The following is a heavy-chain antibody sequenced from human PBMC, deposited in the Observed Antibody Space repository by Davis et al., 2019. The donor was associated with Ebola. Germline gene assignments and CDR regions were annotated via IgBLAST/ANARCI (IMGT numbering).Heavy chain of an antibody. CDR3: ARGRNGGWDFDY. J-gene: IGHJ4*02. V-gene: IGHV1-24*01. CDR2: FDPEDGEI. Sequence: AASVKVSCKVSPYSLTVLALQWVRQAPGKGLEWMGGFDPEDGEIVYAQKFQGRVTMTEDTSTDTAYMELRSLTSDDTAEYYCARGRNGGWDFDYWGQGTRVTVSS. D-gene: IGHD6-19*01. CDR1: PYSLTVLA.